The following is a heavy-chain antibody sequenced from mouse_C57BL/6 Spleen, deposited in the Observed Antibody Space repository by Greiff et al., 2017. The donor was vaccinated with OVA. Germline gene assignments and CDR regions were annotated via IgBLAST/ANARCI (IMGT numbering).Heavy chain of an antibody. D-gene: IGHD2-4*01. CDR2: INPNYGTT. CDR1: GYSFTDYN. Sequence: EVQLQQSGPELVKPGASVKISCKASGYSFTDYNMNWVKQSNGKSLEWIGVINPNYGTTSYNQKFKGKATLTVDQSSSTAYMQLNSLTSEDSAVYYCASTLYYDYDGGTFFDYWGQGTTLTVSS. CDR3: ASTLYYDYDGGTFFDY. V-gene: IGHV1-39*01. J-gene: IGHJ2*01.